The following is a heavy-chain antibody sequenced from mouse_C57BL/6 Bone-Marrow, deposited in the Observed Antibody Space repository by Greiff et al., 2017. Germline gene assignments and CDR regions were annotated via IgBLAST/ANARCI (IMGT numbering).Heavy chain of an antibody. D-gene: IGHD2-2*01. V-gene: IGHV5-6*01. Sequence: EVKLMESGGDLVKPGGSLKLSCAASGFTFSSYGMSWVRQTPDKRLEWVATISSGGSYTYYPDSVKGRFTISRDNAKNTLYLQMSSLMSEDTAMYYCAIQGGVTTFAYWGQGTLVTVSA. CDR2: ISSGGSYT. J-gene: IGHJ3*01. CDR1: GFTFSSYG. CDR3: AIQGGVTTFAY.